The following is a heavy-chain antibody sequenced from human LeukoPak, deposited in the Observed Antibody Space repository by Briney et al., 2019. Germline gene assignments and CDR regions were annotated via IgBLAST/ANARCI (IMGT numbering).Heavy chain of an antibody. CDR2: ISDNGGGT. CDR1: GFTFSDYA. D-gene: IGHD3-22*01. Sequence: GGSLRLSCAASGFTFSDYAMSWVRQAPGKGLEWVSTISDNGGGTYYADSVKGRFTISRDNPKNTLFLQMNSLRAEDSAVYYCATDREGDPSAYYLVGGQGTLITVSS. J-gene: IGHJ4*02. CDR3: ATDREGDPSAYYLV. V-gene: IGHV3-23*01.